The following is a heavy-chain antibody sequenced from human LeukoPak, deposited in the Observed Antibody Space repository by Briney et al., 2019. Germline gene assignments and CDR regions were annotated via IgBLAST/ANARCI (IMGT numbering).Heavy chain of an antibody. CDR1: GGSISSYY. J-gene: IGHJ4*02. V-gene: IGHV4-59*01. D-gene: IGHD3-3*01. CDR3: ARGDRWSRTAAS. CDR2: IYYSGST. Sequence: SETLSLTCTVSGGSISSYYWSWIRQPPGKGLEWIGYIYYSGSTNYNPSLKSRVTISVDTSKNQFSLKLSSVTAADTAVYYCARGDRWSRTAASWGQGTLVTVSS.